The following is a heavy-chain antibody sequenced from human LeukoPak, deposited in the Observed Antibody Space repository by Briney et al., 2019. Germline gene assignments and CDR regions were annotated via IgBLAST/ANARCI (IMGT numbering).Heavy chain of an antibody. CDR1: GFTVSSNY. J-gene: IGHJ6*03. CDR3: AKRRGLELLYYYYMDV. Sequence: PGGSLRLSCAASGFTVSSNYMSWVRQAPGKGLEWVSLIYSGGSTYYADSVKGGLTIPRDNSKNTLYLQMNSLRAEDTAVYYCAKRRGLELLYYYYMDVWGKGTTVTVSS. CDR2: IYSGGST. D-gene: IGHD1-7*01. V-gene: IGHV3-53*01.